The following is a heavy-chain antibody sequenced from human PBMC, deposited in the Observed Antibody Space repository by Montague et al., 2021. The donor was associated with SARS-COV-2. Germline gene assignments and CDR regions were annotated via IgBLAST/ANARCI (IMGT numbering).Heavy chain of an antibody. J-gene: IGHJ6*02. CDR3: ASGIYPSGSYYNRYYYGLNI. CDR1: GGSLSGYY. D-gene: IGHD3-10*01. Sequence: SETLSLTCAVHGGSLSGYYWSWIRQPPEKGLEWIGEINHSANTKYNPSLKSPVTISIDTSKNQFSLKMTSVTAADTATYYCASGIYPSGSYYNRYYYGLNIWGPGTTVLVSS. V-gene: IGHV4-34*01. CDR2: INHSANT.